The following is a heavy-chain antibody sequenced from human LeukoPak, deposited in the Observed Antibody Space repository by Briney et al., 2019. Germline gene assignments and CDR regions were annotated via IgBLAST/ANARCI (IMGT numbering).Heavy chain of an antibody. V-gene: IGHV3-53*01. CDR1: GFTVSCYY. Sequence: GGPLRLSCAASGFTVSCYYMSWVRQAPGKGLERVSVNYSGGSTYYAASVKGRFTISRDNSNNTLYLQMNSLGDQDTAVYYCARHSDYDILTGPYDYWGQGTLVTVSS. CDR2: NYSGGST. D-gene: IGHD3-9*01. J-gene: IGHJ4*02. CDR3: ARHSDYDILTGPYDY.